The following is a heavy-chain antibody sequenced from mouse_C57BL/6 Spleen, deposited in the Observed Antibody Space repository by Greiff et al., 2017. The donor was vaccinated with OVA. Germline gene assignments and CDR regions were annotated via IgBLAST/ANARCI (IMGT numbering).Heavy chain of an antibody. CDR3: ARHDAMDY. J-gene: IGHJ4*01. CDR1: GYTFTSYW. CDR2: IYPNGGSN. V-gene: IGHV1-64*01. Sequence: QVQLQQPGAELVKPGASVKLSCKASGYTFTSYWMNWVKQRPGQGLEWIGMIYPNGGSNNYNEQFKSKATLTVDKSSSTAYMQLISLTSEDSAVYYCARHDAMDYWGQGTSVTVSS.